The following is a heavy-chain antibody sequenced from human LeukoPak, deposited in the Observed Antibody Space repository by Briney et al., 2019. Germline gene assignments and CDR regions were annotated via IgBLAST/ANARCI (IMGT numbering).Heavy chain of an antibody. CDR3: ARDESDDQGKVVDY. J-gene: IGHJ4*02. CDR1: GFTFSSFG. D-gene: IGHD1-1*01. Sequence: PGGSLRLSCAASGFTFSSFGMHWVRQAPGKGLEWVAVIWYDGTSKYYADSVKGRFTISRDNSKNTLYLQMNSLRAEDTAVYYCARDESDDQGKVVDYWGQGTLVTVSS. CDR2: IWYDGTSK. V-gene: IGHV3-33*01.